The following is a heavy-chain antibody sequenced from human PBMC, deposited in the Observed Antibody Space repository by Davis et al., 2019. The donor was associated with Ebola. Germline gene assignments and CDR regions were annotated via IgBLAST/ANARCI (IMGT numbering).Heavy chain of an antibody. CDR2: ISYDGSNK. V-gene: IGHV3-30-3*01. CDR1: GFTFSSYA. Sequence: PGGSLRLSCAASGFTFSSYAMHWVRQAPGKGLEWVAVISYDGSNKYYADSVKGRFTISRDNSKNTLYLQMNSLRAEDTAVYYCASESVVVVAATPEYYGMDVWGQGTTVTVSS. D-gene: IGHD2-15*01. J-gene: IGHJ6*02. CDR3: ASESVVVVAATPEYYGMDV.